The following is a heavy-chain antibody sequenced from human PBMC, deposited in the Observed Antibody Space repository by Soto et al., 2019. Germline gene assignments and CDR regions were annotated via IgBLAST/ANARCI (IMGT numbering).Heavy chain of an antibody. CDR2: ISYDGSNK. CDR1: GFPFSSYA. CDR3: ARVSSGWYYYYYGMDV. V-gene: IGHV3-30-3*01. Sequence: GGSLRLSCAASGFPFSSYAMHWVRQAPGKGLEWVAVISYDGSNKYYADSVKGRFTISRDNSKNTLYLQMNSLRAEDTAVYYCARVSSGWYYYYYGMDVWGQGTTVTVSS. J-gene: IGHJ6*02. D-gene: IGHD6-19*01.